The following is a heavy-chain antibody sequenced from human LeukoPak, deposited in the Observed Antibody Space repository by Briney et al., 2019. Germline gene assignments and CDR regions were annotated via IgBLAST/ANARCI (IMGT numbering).Heavy chain of an antibody. J-gene: IGHJ4*02. V-gene: IGHV4-34*01. CDR2: INHSGST. CDR1: GGSFSGYY. Sequence: SETLSLTCAVYGGSFSGYYWSWIRQPPGKGLEWIGEINHSGSTNYNPSLKSRVTISVDTSKNQFSLKLSSVTAADTAVYYCARGPSRRSSGSTRPSMIGWDYWGQGTLVTVSS. D-gene: IGHD6-19*01. CDR3: ARGPSRRSSGSTRPSMIGWDY.